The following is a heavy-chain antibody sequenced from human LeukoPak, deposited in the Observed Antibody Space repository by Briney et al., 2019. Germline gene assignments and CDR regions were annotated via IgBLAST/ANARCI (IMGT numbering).Heavy chain of an antibody. V-gene: IGHV3-53*01. J-gene: IGHJ4*02. CDR1: GFTFSDYY. CDR3: ARLKSSGWFDY. Sequence: GGSLRLSCAASGFTFSDYYMSWVRQAPGKGLEWVSVIYSGGSTYYADSVKGRFTISRDNSKNTLYLQMNSLRAEDTAVYYCARLKSSGWFDYWGQGTLVTVSS. D-gene: IGHD6-19*01. CDR2: IYSGGST.